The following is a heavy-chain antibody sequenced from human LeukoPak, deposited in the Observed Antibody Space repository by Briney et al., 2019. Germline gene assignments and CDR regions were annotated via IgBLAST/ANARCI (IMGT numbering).Heavy chain of an antibody. CDR2: IYYRGST. CDR3: ARRTTGTGPFDY. J-gene: IGHJ4*02. CDR1: GGSISSYY. V-gene: IGHV4-59*08. D-gene: IGHD1-1*01. Sequence: SATLSLSCAVAGGSISSYYWSWIRPPPGKGLEWIAYIYYRGSTNYNPSLKSRVTISIDTSKNQFSLKLSSVTAADTAVYYCARRTTGTGPFDYWGQGTLVTVSS.